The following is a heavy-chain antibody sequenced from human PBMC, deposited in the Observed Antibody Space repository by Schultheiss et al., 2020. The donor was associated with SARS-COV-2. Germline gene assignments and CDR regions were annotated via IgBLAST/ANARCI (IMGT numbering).Heavy chain of an antibody. D-gene: IGHD3-16*01. V-gene: IGHV4-38-2*01. Sequence: SETLSLTCAVSGYSISSGYYWGWIRQPPGKGLEWIGEINHSGSTNYNPSLKSRVTMSVDTSKNQFSLKLTSVTPADTAVYYCARGRRVDGWGDRYFDLWGRGALVTVSS. J-gene: IGHJ2*01. CDR3: ARGRRVDGWGDRYFDL. CDR1: GYSISSGYY. CDR2: INHSGST.